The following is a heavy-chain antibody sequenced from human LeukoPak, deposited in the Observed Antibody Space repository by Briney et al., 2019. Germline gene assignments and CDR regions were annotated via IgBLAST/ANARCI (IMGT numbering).Heavy chain of an antibody. CDR1: GFTFSSYA. CDR2: ISGSGGST. Sequence: GGSLRLSCAASGFTFSSYAMSWVRQAPGEELEWVSGISGSGGSTYYADSVKGRCTISRDNSKNTLYLQMNSLRAEDKAVYYCAKGELLRDVPFDYWGQGTLVTVSS. J-gene: IGHJ4*02. V-gene: IGHV3-23*01. D-gene: IGHD1-26*01. CDR3: AKGELLRDVPFDY.